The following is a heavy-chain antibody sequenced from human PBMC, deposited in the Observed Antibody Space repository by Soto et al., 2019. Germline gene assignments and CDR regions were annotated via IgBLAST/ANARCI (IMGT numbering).Heavy chain of an antibody. D-gene: IGHD5-12*01. CDR3: ARVVRWLQFSCWFGP. J-gene: IGHJ5*02. Sequence: QVQLVQSGAEVKKPGSSVKVSCKASGGTFSSYAISWVRQAPGQGLEWMGGIIPIFGTANYAQKFQGRVTIAADEATSTAYMELSSLRSEDTAVYYCARVVRWLQFSCWFGPWGQGTLVTVSS. V-gene: IGHV1-69*12. CDR1: GGTFSSYA. CDR2: IIPIFGTA.